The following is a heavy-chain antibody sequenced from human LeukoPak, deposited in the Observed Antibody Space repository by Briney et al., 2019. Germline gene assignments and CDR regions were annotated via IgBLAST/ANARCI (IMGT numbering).Heavy chain of an antibody. V-gene: IGHV3-23*01. J-gene: IGHJ3*02. D-gene: IGHD3-16*01. CDR2: ITRGLSST. CDR3: ARDLGQYLTAPGDAFDI. Sequence: GGSLRLSCAASGFTFSIYDLSWVRQAPGKGLECVSTITRGLSSTYYADSVKGRFTISRDNSKNTLYLQMSSLRAEDTAVYYCARDLGQYLTAPGDAFDIWGQGTMVTVSS. CDR1: GFTFSIYD.